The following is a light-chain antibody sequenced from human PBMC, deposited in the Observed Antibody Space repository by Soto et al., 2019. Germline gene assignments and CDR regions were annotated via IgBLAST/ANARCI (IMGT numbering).Light chain of an antibody. CDR2: DVN. V-gene: IGLV2-11*01. CDR3: CSYAVSDTLWV. J-gene: IGLJ3*02. CDR1: SSDVGDYNY. Sequence: QSALTQPRSVSGSPGQSVTISCTGTSSDVGDYNYVSWYQQHPGKAPKLMIYDVNKRPSGVPDRFSGSKSGNTASLTISGLQADDEADYYCCSYAVSDTLWVFGGGTKLTVL.